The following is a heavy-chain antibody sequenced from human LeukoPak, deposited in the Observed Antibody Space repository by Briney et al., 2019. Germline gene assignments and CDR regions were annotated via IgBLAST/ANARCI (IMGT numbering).Heavy chain of an antibody. CDR1: GGSISSYY. CDR2: IYYSGST. Sequence: SETLSLTCTVSGGSISSYYWSWIRQPPGKGLEWIGYIYYSGSTNYNPSLKSRVTISVDTSKNQFSLKLSSVTAADTAVYYCARVHSSGWYYFDYWGQGTLVTVSS. D-gene: IGHD6-19*01. V-gene: IGHV4-59*01. CDR3: ARVHSSGWYYFDY. J-gene: IGHJ4*02.